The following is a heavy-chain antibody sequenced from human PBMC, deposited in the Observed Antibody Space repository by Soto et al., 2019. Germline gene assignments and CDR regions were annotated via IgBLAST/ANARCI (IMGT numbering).Heavy chain of an antibody. J-gene: IGHJ4*02. CDR1: GFSFSSYW. CDR3: ARDLNRYYFDF. CDR2: INSDGSST. V-gene: IGHV3-74*01. Sequence: EVQLVESGGGLVQPGGSLRLSCAASGFSFSSYWVHWVRQAPGKGLVWVSRINSDGSSTNYADSVKGRFTISRDNAKNTLYLQMNSLRAEDTAVYFCARDLNRYYFDFWGQGTLVTVSS.